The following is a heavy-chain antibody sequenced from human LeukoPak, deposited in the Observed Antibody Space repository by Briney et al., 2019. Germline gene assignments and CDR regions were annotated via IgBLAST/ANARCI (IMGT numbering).Heavy chain of an antibody. J-gene: IGHJ3*02. Sequence: SETLSLTCTVSGGSISSHYWSWIRQPPGKGLEWIGYIYYSGSTNYNPSLKSRVTISVDTSKNQFSLKLSSVTAADTAVYYCARRTVAATPKVVAGAFDIWGQGTMVTVSS. CDR3: ARRTVAATPKVVAGAFDI. V-gene: IGHV4-59*11. CDR2: IYYSGST. D-gene: IGHD6-19*01. CDR1: GGSISSHY.